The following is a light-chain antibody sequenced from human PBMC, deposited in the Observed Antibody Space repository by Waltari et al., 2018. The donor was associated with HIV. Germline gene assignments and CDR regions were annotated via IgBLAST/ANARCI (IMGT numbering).Light chain of an antibody. CDR3: AAWDDTLSGPD. CDR1: RSNIGSNY. J-gene: IGLJ1*01. V-gene: IGLV1-47*01. CDR2: RNN. Sequence: RSNIGSNYVYWYQQLPGTAPKLLIYRNNERPSGVPDRFSGSKSGTSASLAISGLRSEDEADYYCAAWDDTLSGPDFGTGTKVTVL.